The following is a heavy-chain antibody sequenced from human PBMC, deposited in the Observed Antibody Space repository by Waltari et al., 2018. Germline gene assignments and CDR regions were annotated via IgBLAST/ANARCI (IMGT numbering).Heavy chain of an antibody. CDR2: STHSGST. D-gene: IGHD2-21*01. CDR1: GGSFNFLS. CDR3: ARRGYCGIDCYSNYFDF. V-gene: IGHV4-34*01. J-gene: IGHJ4*02. Sequence: QVLLQQWGAGLLKPSETLSLNCAVYGGSFNFLSWSWIRQPPGEGLEWIGESTHSGSTNYNPSLKSRVSISVDTPNNQFSLKLTSVTAADTAAYYCARRGYCGIDCYSNYFDFWGQGTLVTVSS.